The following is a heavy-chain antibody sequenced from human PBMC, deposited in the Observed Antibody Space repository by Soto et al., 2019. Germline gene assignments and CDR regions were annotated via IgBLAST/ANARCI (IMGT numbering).Heavy chain of an antibody. CDR2: ISGDGSNT. V-gene: IGHV3-30*18. D-gene: IGHD2-2*01. CDR1: GFRFSSYG. CDR3: AKEARPDAFWDFAY. Sequence: GGSLRLSCRTSGFRFSSYGMHWVRQAPGKGPEWVAFISGDGSNTEYVDSVRGRFTVSRDNSKNTLYLQMNSLRAEDTAVYYCAKEARPDAFWDFAYWGKGTLVTVSS. J-gene: IGHJ4*02.